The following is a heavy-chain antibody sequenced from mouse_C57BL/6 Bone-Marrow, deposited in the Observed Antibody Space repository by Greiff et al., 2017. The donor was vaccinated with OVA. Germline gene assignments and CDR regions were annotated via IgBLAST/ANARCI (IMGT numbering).Heavy chain of an antibody. Sequence: VQLQQSGPGLVQPSQSLSITCTVSGFSLTSYGVHWVRQSPGKGLKWLGVIWSGGSTDYNAAFISRLSISKDNSKSQVFFKMNSLQADDTAIYYCARNLRGYYGNYVNYAMDYWGQGTSVTVSS. CDR2: IWSGGST. CDR1: GFSLTSYG. D-gene: IGHD2-1*01. J-gene: IGHJ4*01. CDR3: ARNLRGYYGNYVNYAMDY. V-gene: IGHV2-2*01.